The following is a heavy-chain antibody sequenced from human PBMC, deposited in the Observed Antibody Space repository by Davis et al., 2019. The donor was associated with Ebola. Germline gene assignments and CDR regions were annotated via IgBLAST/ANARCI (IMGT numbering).Heavy chain of an antibody. J-gene: IGHJ6*02. CDR3: AGLPIAANYYYDMDV. Sequence: GSLRLSCTVSGGSISSYYWSWIRQPPGKGLEWIGYIYYSGSTNYNPSLKSRVTISVDTSKNQFSLKLSSVTAADTAVYYCAGLPIAANYYYDMDVWGQGTTVTVSS. CDR2: IYYSGST. D-gene: IGHD6-25*01. V-gene: IGHV4-59*01. CDR1: GGSISSYY.